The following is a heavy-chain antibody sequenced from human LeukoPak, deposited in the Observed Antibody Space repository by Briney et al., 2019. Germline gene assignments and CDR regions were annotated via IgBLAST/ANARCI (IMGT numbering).Heavy chain of an antibody. D-gene: IGHD1-1*01. CDR1: GFTFSNYA. Sequence: PGGSLRLSCVASGFTFSNYALHWVRQAPGKGLEWVAVISLDGSNIYYTDSVKGRFTISRDNSKNTLYLQMNSLRVEGTAVYYCARDRTTTTRDFDYWGQGTLVTVSS. V-gene: IGHV3-30-3*01. CDR2: ISLDGSNI. J-gene: IGHJ4*02. CDR3: ARDRTTTTRDFDY.